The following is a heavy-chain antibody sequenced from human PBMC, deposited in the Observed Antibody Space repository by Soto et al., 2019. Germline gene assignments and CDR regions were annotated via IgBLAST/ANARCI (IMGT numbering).Heavy chain of an antibody. Sequence: GGSLRLSCAASGFSFSSYGMHWVRQAPGKGLEWVAAIWYDGSNKYYADSVKGRFTISRDNSKNTLYLQMNSLRAEDTAVYYCARDSGCSGGSCYFSWFDPWGQGTLVTVS. CDR2: IWYDGSNK. CDR3: ARDSGCSGGSCYFSWFDP. V-gene: IGHV3-33*01. D-gene: IGHD2-15*01. CDR1: GFSFSSYG. J-gene: IGHJ5*02.